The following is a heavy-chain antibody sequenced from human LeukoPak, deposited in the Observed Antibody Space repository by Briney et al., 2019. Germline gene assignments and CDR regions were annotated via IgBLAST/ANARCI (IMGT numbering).Heavy chain of an antibody. D-gene: IGHD2-21*02. J-gene: IGHJ4*02. CDR2: IYASGST. V-gene: IGHV4-4*07. CDR3: ARGSYCGGDCYDY. CDR1: SDSITSYY. Sequence: SETLSLTCTVSSDSITSYYGSWIRQSAGKGLEGIGRIYASGSTNYNPSLKSRVTMSLDTSKNQFSLKLTSVTAADTAVYSCARGSYCGGDCYDYWGLGTLVTVSS.